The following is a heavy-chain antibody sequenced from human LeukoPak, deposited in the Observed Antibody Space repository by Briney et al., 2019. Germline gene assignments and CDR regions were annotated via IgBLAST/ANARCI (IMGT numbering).Heavy chain of an antibody. V-gene: IGHV3-23*01. J-gene: IGHJ4*02. D-gene: IGHD1-26*01. Sequence: GGSVRLSCVASGFTFEKYVMNWVRQAPGKGLEWLATIYGSGVSISYADSVKGRFTISRDNSNNTLYLQMNSLRAEDTAMYFCAKDLGWELPAEAYWGQGVLVTVSS. CDR3: AKDLGWELPAEAY. CDR1: GFTFEKYV. CDR2: IYGSGVSI.